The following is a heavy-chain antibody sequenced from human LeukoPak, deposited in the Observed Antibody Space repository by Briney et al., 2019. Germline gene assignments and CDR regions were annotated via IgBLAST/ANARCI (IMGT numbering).Heavy chain of an antibody. CDR1: GVSISSSNSY. Sequence: SETLSLTCTVSGVSISSSNSYWGWTRQPPGKGLGWIGSIHYSGNTYYNASLKSQVSISIDTSKNQFSLRLTSVTAADTAVYYCARQTGSGLFILPGGQGTLVIVSS. D-gene: IGHD3/OR15-3a*01. CDR3: ARQTGSGLFILP. V-gene: IGHV4-39*01. J-gene: IGHJ4*02. CDR2: IHYSGNT.